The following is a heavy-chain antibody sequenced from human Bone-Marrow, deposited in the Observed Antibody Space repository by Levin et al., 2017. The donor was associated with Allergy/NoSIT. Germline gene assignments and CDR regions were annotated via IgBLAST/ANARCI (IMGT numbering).Heavy chain of an antibody. Sequence: GESLKISCKASGYTFTSYGISWVRQAPGQGLEWMGWISAYNGNTNYAQKLQGRVTMTTDTSTSTAYMELRSLRSDDTAVYYCARDQTSYIWGSYRYTLQYDYWGQGTLVTVSS. CDR1: GYTFTSYG. CDR2: ISAYNGNT. D-gene: IGHD3-16*02. CDR3: ARDQTSYIWGSYRYTLQYDY. J-gene: IGHJ4*02. V-gene: IGHV1-18*01.